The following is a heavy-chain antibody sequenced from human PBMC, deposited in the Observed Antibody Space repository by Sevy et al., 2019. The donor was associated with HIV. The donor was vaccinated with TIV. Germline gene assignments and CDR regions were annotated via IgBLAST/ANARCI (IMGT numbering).Heavy chain of an antibody. V-gene: IGHV3-23*01. Sequence: GGSLRLSCAASGFTFNIYSMSWVRQTPGKGLEWVAPLSFGCGKINHADTAKGRFSMSRDDSENAEYLQMNNRRVEDTAIYYCAREGCTKPHDYWGQGTLVTGSS. D-gene: IGHD2-8*01. J-gene: IGHJ4*02. CDR2: LSFGCGKI. CDR1: GFTFNIYS. CDR3: AREGCTKPHDY.